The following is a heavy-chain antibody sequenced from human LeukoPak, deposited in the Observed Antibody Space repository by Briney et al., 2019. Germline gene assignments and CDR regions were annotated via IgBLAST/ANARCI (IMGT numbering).Heavy chain of an antibody. J-gene: IGHJ4*02. CDR3: ARAQWLTCHRSEGFDY. CDR1: GGSITSYY. V-gene: IGHV4-59*01. Sequence: PSETLSLTCTVSGGSITSYYWSWIRQFPGKGLEWIGYIYYSGSTNYNPSLKSRVTISVDTSKNQFSLKLSSVTAADTAVYYCARAQWLTCHRSEGFDYWGQGTLVTVSS. CDR2: IYYSGST. D-gene: IGHD6-19*01.